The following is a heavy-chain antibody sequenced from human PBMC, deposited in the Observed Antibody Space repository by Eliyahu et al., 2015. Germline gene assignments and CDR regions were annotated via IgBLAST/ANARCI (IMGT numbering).Heavy chain of an antibody. Sequence: QVTLRESGPALVKPTQTLTLTCXFSGFSLSTSGMCVSWIRQPPGKALEWLARIDWDDDKYYSTSLKTRLTISKDTSKNQVVLTMTNMDPVDTATYYCARIAPLEWNTYYFDYWGQGTLVTVSS. CDR3: ARIAPLEWNTYYFDY. CDR1: GFSLSTSGMC. V-gene: IGHV2-70*15. D-gene: IGHD3-3*01. CDR2: IDWDDDK. J-gene: IGHJ4*02.